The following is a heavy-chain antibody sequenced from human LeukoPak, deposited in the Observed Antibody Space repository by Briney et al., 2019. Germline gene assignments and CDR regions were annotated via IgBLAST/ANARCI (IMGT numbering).Heavy chain of an antibody. J-gene: IGHJ4*02. CDR1: GFTFSSYW. Sequence: GGSLRLSCAASGFTFSSYWMSWVRQAPGKRLEWVANTKQDGSEKYYVDSVKGRFTISRDNAKNSLYLQMNSLRAEDTAVYYCARYYYDSSGYYGVYFDYWGQGTVVTVSS. CDR3: ARYYYDSSGYYGVYFDY. V-gene: IGHV3-7*01. D-gene: IGHD3-22*01. CDR2: TKQDGSEK.